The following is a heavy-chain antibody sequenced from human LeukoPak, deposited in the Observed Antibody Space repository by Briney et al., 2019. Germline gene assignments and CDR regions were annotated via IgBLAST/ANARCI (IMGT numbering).Heavy chain of an antibody. CDR1: GGSISSFF. J-gene: IGHJ4*02. V-gene: IGHV4-59*01. CDR2: IDYSGST. D-gene: IGHD1-1*01. CDR3: ARDLELERNRWNYFES. Sequence: SETLSLTCTVSGGSISSFFWSWIRQPPGKGLEWLGCIDYSGSTQYNPSFKSRVTISVDTSKQQFSLKLSSVTAADTAVYYCARDLELERNRWNYFESWGQGTLVTVSS.